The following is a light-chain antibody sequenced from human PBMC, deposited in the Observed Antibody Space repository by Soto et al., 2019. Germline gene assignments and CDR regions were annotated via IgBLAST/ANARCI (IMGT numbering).Light chain of an antibody. CDR3: AAWDDSLNGPV. J-gene: IGLJ2*01. CDR2: LNNDGSH. Sequence: QPVLTQSPSASASLGASVKLTCTLSSGHSSYAIAWHQKQPGKGPRYLMDLNNDGSHTKGDGIPDRFSGSSSGAERYLIISSLQSEDEADYYCAAWDDSLNGPVFGGGTKLTVL. V-gene: IGLV4-69*01. CDR1: SGHSSYA.